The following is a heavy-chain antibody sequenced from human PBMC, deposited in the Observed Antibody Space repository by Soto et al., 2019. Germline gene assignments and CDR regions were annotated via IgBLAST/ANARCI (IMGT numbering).Heavy chain of an antibody. Sequence: SGPTLVNPTQTLTLTCTFSGFSLTSGVVGGGWIRQPPGEAPEWLSLMYWNDEQYYNPSLRNRITITRDTSKNQVVLTMTNMDPVDTATYYCAHRLPGPSGYDVWGQGTTVTVSS. CDR1: GFSLTSGVVG. D-gene: IGHD6-13*01. CDR3: AHRLPGPSGYDV. J-gene: IGHJ6*02. V-gene: IGHV2-5*01. CDR2: MYWNDEQ.